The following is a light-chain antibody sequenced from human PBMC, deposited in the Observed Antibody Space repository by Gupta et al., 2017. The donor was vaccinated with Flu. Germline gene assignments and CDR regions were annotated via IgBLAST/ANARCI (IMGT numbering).Light chain of an antibody. CDR3: QQDVASPWT. CDR2: GAV. V-gene: IGKV3-20*01. CDR1: QYITNNY. J-gene: IGKJ1*01. Sequence: IVLTQSPGTLSLSPGERATLSCRASQYITNNYLAWYQQKPGQAPRLLIYGAVNRATGIPDRFSGSGSGTDFTLTTSRLEPEAFAVYYCQQDVASPWTFGQGTKVEIK.